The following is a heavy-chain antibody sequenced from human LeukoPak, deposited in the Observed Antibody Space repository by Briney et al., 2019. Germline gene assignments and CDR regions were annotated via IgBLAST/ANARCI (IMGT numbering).Heavy chain of an antibody. D-gene: IGHD6-13*01. Sequence: GGSLRLSCAASGFTVSSNHMSWVRQAPGKGLEWVSVIYSGGSTYYADSVKGRFTISRDNSKNTLYLQMNSLRAEDTAVYYCASFDSSSWPSHFDYWGQGTLVTVSS. CDR3: ASFDSSSWPSHFDY. CDR1: GFTVSSNH. J-gene: IGHJ4*02. CDR2: IYSGGST. V-gene: IGHV3-53*01.